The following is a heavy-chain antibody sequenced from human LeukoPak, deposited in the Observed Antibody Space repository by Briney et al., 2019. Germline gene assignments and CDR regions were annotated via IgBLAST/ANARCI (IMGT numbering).Heavy chain of an antibody. V-gene: IGHV3-30*02. CDR1: GFTFGDYA. CDR3: AKNYGSGTIYYYYYMDV. J-gene: IGHJ6*03. CDR2: IRYDGSNK. D-gene: IGHD3-10*01. Sequence: GGSLRLSCTASGFTFGDYAMSWVRQAPGKGLEWVAFIRYDGSNKYYADSVKGRFTISRDNSKNTLYLQMNSLRAEDTAVYYCAKNYGSGTIYYYYYMDVWGKGTTVTISS.